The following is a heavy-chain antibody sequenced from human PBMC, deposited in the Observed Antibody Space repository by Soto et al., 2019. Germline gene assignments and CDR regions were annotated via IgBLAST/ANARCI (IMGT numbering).Heavy chain of an antibody. D-gene: IGHD4-4*01. Sequence: SVKVSCKASGATFSRYSFTWVRQAPGQGLEWMGRIIPILDIANYAQNFQGRVTFTADESTSTAYMELASLISEDTAVYYCARDAPPEQGYSNNDFDNWAQGTLVTVSS. CDR2: IIPILDIA. CDR1: GATFSRYS. J-gene: IGHJ4*02. CDR3: ARDAPPEQGYSNNDFDN. V-gene: IGHV1-69*04.